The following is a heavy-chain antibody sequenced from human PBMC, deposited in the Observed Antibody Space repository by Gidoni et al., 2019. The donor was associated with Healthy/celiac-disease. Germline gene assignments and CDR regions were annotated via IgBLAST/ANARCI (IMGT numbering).Heavy chain of an antibody. CDR2: ISWNSGSI. J-gene: IGHJ4*02. CDR1: GFTFDDYA. Sequence: EVQLVESGGGLVQPGRSLRLSCAASGFTFDDYAMHWVRQAPGKGLEWVSGISWNSGSIGYADSVKGRFTISRDNAKNSLYLQMNSLRAEDTALYYCAKDMCLLGGGDCYVDYWGQGTLVTVSS. CDR3: AKDMCLLGGGDCYVDY. V-gene: IGHV3-9*01. D-gene: IGHD2-21*02.